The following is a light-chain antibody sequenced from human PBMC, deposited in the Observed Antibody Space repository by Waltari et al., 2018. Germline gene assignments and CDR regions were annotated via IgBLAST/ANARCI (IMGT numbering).Light chain of an antibody. CDR2: KDS. CDR3: QSADSTVNHDV. J-gene: IGLJ1*01. CDR1: ALSKQY. V-gene: IGLV3-25*03. Sequence: SYELTQPPSVSVSPGQTARITCSADALSKQYAYWYQQKPGQAPVLVIYKDSERPSGIPERFSGSSSGTTVTLTISGVQAEDEADYYCQSADSTVNHDVFGTGTKVTVL.